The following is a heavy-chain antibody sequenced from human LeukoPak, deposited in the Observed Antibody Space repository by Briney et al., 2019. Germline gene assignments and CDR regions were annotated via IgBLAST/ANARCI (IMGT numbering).Heavy chain of an antibody. CDR3: ASPPGYSSSWYWFDP. Sequence: ASVKVSCKASGYTFTSYDINWVRQATGQGLEWMGWMNPNSGNTGYAQKFQGRVTMTRNTSISTAHMELSSLRSEDTAVYYCASPPGYSSSWYWFDPWGQGTLVTVSS. CDR2: MNPNSGNT. D-gene: IGHD6-13*01. V-gene: IGHV1-8*01. J-gene: IGHJ5*02. CDR1: GYTFTSYD.